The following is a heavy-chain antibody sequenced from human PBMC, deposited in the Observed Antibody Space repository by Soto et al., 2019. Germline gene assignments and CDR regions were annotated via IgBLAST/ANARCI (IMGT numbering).Heavy chain of an antibody. CDR1: GGSISSYY. J-gene: IGHJ6*03. D-gene: IGHD4-4*01. V-gene: IGHV4-59*08. CDR3: ARASPEATVTTYYYYYYMDV. Sequence: SETLSLTCTVSGGSISSYYWSWIRQPPGKGLEWIGYIYYSGSTNYNPSLKSRVTISVDTSKNQFSLKLSSVTAADTAVYYCARASPEATVTTYYYYYYMDVWGKGTTVTVSS. CDR2: IYYSGST.